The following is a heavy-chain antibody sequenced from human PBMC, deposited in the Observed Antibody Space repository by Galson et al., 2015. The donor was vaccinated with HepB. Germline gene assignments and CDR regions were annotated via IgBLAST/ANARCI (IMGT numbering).Heavy chain of an antibody. CDR2: IWYDGSNK. J-gene: IGHJ6*02. V-gene: IGHV3-33*01. D-gene: IGHD4-17*01. CDR1: GFTFSSYG. CDR3: ARVEDDYGDFFSLGGMDV. Sequence: SLRLSCAASGFTFSSYGMHWVRQAPGKGLEWVAVIWYDGSNKYYADSVKGRFTISRDNSKNTLYLQMNSLRAEDTAVYYCARVEDDYGDFFSLGGMDVWGQGTTVTVSS.